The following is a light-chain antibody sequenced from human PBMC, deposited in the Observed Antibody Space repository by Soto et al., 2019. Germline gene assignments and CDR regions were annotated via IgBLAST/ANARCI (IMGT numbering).Light chain of an antibody. CDR2: RNN. CDR1: SSNIGSNY. CDR3: AAWDDSLSGVV. J-gene: IGLJ2*01. Sequence: QSVLTQSPSASGTPAQRVTISCSGSSSNIGSNYVYWYQQLPGTAPKLLIYRNNQRPSGVPDRFSGSKSGTSASLAISGLRSEDEADYYCAAWDDSLSGVVFGGGTKLTVL. V-gene: IGLV1-47*01.